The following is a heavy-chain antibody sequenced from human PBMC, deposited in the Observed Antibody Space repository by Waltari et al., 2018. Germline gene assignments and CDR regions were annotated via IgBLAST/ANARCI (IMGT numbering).Heavy chain of an antibody. V-gene: IGHV4-39*07. J-gene: IGHJ6*02. CDR3: AREGSGWYYGMDV. CDR2: IYYSGSS. D-gene: IGHD6-19*01. Sequence: QLQLQESGPGLVKPSETLSLTCTVSGGSISSSSYYWGWIRQPPGKGLEWIGSIYYSGSSYLNPSLKSRVTIAVDTSKTQFSLKLSSVTAADTAVYYCAREGSGWYYGMDVWGQGTTVTVSS. CDR1: GGSISSSSYY.